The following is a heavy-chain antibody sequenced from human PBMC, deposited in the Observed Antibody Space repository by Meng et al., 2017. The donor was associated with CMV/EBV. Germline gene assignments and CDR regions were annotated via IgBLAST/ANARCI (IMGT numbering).Heavy chain of an antibody. V-gene: IGHV4-34*01. CDR3: AREVGDGNDINYYYYYGMDV. J-gene: IGHJ6*02. CDR1: GGSFSGYY. CDR2: INHSGST. D-gene: IGHD3-9*01. Sequence: GSLRLSCAVYGGSFSGYYWSWIRQPPGKGLEWIGEINHSGSTNYNPSLKSRVTISVDTSKNQFSLKLSSVTAADTAVYYCAREVGDGNDINYYYYYGMDVWGQGTTVTVSS.